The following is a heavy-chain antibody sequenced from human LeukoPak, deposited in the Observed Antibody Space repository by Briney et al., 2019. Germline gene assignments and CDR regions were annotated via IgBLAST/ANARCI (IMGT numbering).Heavy chain of an antibody. V-gene: IGHV3-23*01. CDR3: TKVRSGSSNWALRVFDY. CDR2: IRPGGGTT. CDR1: GFTFSNEA. Sequence: GGSLRLSCAVSGFTFSNEAMGWVRQLRGGGLEWVSPIRPGGGTTYYAESMKGRFTISRDNSKSTLYLEMNSLRVEDTAVYYCTKVRSGSSNWALRVFDYWGQGALVTVSS. D-gene: IGHD4-11*01. J-gene: IGHJ4*02.